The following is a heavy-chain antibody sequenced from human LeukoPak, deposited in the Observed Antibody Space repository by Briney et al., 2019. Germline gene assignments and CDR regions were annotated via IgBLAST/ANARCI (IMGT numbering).Heavy chain of an antibody. CDR3: ARLIRQQLAIDY. D-gene: IGHD6-13*01. J-gene: IGHJ4*02. Sequence: RPSETLSLTCTVSGGSITTSSYYWAWIRQPPGKGLEWIGTINYSGRTYYNPSLKSRVTIFVDTSKNQFSLNLSSVTAADTAVYYCARLIRQQLAIDYWGQGTLVTISS. CDR2: INYSGRT. CDR1: GGSITTSSYY. V-gene: IGHV4-39*01.